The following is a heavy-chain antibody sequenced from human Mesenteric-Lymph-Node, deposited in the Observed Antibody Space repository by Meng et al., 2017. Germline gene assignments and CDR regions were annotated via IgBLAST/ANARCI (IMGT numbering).Heavy chain of an antibody. D-gene: IGHD4-23*01. CDR3: ARSPADGGNSF. J-gene: IGHJ4*02. CDR2: IYHSGST. V-gene: IGHV4-4*02. CDR1: GGSISRSNW. Sequence: GSLRLSCAVSGGSISRSNWWSWVRQPPGKGLEWIGDIYHSGSTNYNPSLKSRLTISIDKSKNQFSLKLSSVTAADTAVYYCARSPADGGNSFWGQGTLVTVSS.